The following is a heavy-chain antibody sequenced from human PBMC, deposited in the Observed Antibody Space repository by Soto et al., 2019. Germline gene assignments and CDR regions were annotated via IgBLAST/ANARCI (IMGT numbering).Heavy chain of an antibody. CDR2: ISATGGST. CDR1: GFTFSNYA. Sequence: EVQLLESGGGLVQPGGSLRLSCAASGFTFSNYAMNWVRQAPGKGLEWVSGISATGGSTYDADSVKGRFTLSRDNSKNTLYLQMNRLRAEDTAVYYCAKERTSHYFYYGMDVWGQGTTVTISS. V-gene: IGHV3-23*01. CDR3: AKERTSHYFYYGMDV. J-gene: IGHJ6*02. D-gene: IGHD4-17*01.